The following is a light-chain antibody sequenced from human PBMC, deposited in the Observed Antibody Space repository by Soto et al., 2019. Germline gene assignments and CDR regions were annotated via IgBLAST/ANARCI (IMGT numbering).Light chain of an antibody. J-gene: IGLJ7*01. CDR1: SNDVGGYKF. Sequence: QSALTQPASVSGSPGQSITISCSGTSNDVGGYKFVSWYQQHPGKAPKLLIYDVTVRPSGVSNRFSGSKSGNTASLTISGLQAEDEADYYCMSYTNTVAWVFGGGTQLTVL. CDR3: MSYTNTVAWV. V-gene: IGLV2-14*03. CDR2: DVT.